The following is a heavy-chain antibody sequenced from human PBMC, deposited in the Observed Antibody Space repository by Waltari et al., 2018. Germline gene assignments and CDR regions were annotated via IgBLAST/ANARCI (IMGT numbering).Heavy chain of an antibody. CDR1: GGSFSGYY. CDR2: IHPSGST. D-gene: IGHD1-20*01. Sequence: QVQLQQWGAGLLKSSETLSLTCAVYGGSFSGYYGSWIRQTPGKELEWIGEIHPSGSTDYKSSLQSRVTILLDTSKTHLSLKLTSVTAADTAVYYCARGLDNAKIGYWGQGTLVTVSS. CDR3: ARGLDNAKIGY. V-gene: IGHV4-34*01. J-gene: IGHJ4*02.